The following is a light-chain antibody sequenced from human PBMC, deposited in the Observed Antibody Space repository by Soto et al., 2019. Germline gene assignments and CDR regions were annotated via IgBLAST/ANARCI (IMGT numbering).Light chain of an antibody. J-gene: IGKJ1*01. V-gene: IGKV1-39*01. CDR1: QSISRY. Sequence: IQRTQSTASLSASVGDRVFITCRASQSISRYLNWYQQKPGRAPNLLIYATSSLQSGVPSRFSGSGSGTDFTLTISSLQPEDFATYYCQNSYNSPWTLGQGANVDIK. CDR3: QNSYNSPWT. CDR2: ATS.